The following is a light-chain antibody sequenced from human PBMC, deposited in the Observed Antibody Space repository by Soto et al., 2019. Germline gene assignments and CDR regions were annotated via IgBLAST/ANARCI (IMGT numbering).Light chain of an antibody. CDR1: NIETKS. V-gene: IGLV3-21*04. CDR2: YDS. J-gene: IGLJ2*01. Sequence: SYELTQPPSVSVAPGKTAPITCGGNNIETKSVHWYQQKPGQAPVLVIYYDSDRPSGTPERFSGSNSGNTATLTISRVEAGDEAEYYCQVWDSSSDRVVFGGGTKLTVL. CDR3: QVWDSSSDRVV.